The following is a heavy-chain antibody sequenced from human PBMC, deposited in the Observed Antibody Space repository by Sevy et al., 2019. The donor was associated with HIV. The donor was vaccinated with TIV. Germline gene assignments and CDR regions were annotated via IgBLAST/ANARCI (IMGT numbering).Heavy chain of an antibody. J-gene: IGHJ4*02. CDR1: GFSFSTYW. V-gene: IGHV3-7*01. D-gene: IGHD3-16*01. CDR3: VREGLGGFSYSLDC. CDR2: MNQDGTER. Sequence: GGSLRLSCAASGFSFSTYWMTWVRQAPGKGLEWVATMNQDGTERDYVDSVKGRFTISRDNTKTPLFLQMNSLSAEETGVYYCVREGLGGFSYSLDCWGQGTLVTVSS.